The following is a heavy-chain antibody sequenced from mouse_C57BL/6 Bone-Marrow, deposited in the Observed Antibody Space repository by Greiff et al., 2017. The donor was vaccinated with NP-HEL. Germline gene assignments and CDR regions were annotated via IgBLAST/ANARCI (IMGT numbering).Heavy chain of an antibody. CDR1: GYAFSSSW. Sequence: QVHVKQSGPELVKPGASVKISCKASGYAFSSSWMNWVKQRPGQGLEWIGRIYPGDGDTNYNGKFKGKATLTADKSSSTAYMQLSSLTSEDSAVYFCASPSYYGRNYAMDYWGQGTSVTVSS. J-gene: IGHJ4*01. D-gene: IGHD1-1*01. CDR3: ASPSYYGRNYAMDY. CDR2: IYPGDGDT. V-gene: IGHV1-82*01.